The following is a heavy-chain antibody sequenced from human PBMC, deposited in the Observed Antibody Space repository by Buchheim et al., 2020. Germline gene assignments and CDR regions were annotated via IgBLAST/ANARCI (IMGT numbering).Heavy chain of an antibody. CDR3: ARVVGLGGSSYFDY. Sequence: QVQLVQSGAEVKKPGASVKVSCKASGYTFTSYYMHWVRQAPGQGLEGMGIINPSGCSISYAQKFQGRVTMTRDPSTGPAYMKLSSLRSEDTAVYYCARVVGLGGSSYFDYWGQGTL. V-gene: IGHV1-46*03. D-gene: IGHD1-26*01. J-gene: IGHJ4*02. CDR2: INPSGCSI. CDR1: GYTFTSYY.